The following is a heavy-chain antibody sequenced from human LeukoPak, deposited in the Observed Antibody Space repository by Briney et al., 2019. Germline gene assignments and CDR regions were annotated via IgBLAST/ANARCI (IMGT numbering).Heavy chain of an antibody. D-gene: IGHD3-22*01. J-gene: IGHJ3*02. CDR2: IYYSGST. Sequence: PSETLSLTCTVSGGSISSYYWSWIRQPPGKGLEWIGYIYYSGSTNYNPSLKSRVTISVDTSKNQFSLKLSSVTAADTAVYYCARIKHYYDGNAFDIWGHGTMVTVSS. CDR3: ARIKHYYDGNAFDI. V-gene: IGHV4-59*01. CDR1: GGSISSYY.